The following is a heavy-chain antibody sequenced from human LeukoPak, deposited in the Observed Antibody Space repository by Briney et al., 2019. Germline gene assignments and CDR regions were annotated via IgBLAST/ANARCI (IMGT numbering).Heavy chain of an antibody. V-gene: IGHV3-23*01. J-gene: IGHJ6*03. CDR2: ISGSGDST. Sequence: PGGSLRLSCAASGFTFSSYGMTWVRQAPGKGLEWVSSISGSGDSTHYADSVKGRFTISRDNAKNTLYLQMNILRAEDTAMYYCAKRFGGVSPIMIREFYMDVWGKGTTVTISS. CDR3: AKRFGGVSPIMIREFYMDV. CDR1: GFTFSSYG. D-gene: IGHD3-16*01.